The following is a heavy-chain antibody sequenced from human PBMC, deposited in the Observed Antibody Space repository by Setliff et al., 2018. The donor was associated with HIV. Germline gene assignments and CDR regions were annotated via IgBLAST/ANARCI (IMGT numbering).Heavy chain of an antibody. D-gene: IGHD4-17*01. V-gene: IGHV4-61*05. J-gene: IGHJ5*02. CDR1: GVSINRTDHY. CDR2: IDHSGST. CDR3: ARVGTTVTTRETYKWFDP. Sequence: KPSETLSLTCSVSGVSINRTDHYRGWIRQSPGKGLEWIGEIDHSGSTKYNPSLKSRVTLSVDTSKNQFSLKIDSVIAADTAVYFCARVGTTVTTRETYKWFDPWGQGTLVTVSS.